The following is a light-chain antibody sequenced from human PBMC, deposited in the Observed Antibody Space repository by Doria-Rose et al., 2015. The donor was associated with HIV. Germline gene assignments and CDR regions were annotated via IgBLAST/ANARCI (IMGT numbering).Light chain of an antibody. CDR3: QQYNNWPPYT. CDR1: QSVRSN. CDR2: GAS. J-gene: IGKJ2*01. V-gene: IGKV3-15*01. Sequence: ATLSVSPGERATLSCRASQSVRSNLAWYQQKPGQAPRLLIYGASTRATGIPARFSGSGSETEFTLTISSLQSEDFAVYYCQQYNNWPPYTFGQGTKLESK.